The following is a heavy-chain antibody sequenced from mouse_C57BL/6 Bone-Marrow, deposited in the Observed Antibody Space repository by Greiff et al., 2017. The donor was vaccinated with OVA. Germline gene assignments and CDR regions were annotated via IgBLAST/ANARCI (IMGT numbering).Heavy chain of an antibody. J-gene: IGHJ3*01. CDR1: GYSFTGYY. Sequence: VQLQQSGPELVKPGASVKISCKASGYSFTGYYMNWVKQSPEKSLEWIGEINPSTGGTTYNQKFKAKATLTVDKSSSTAYMQLKSLTSEDSAVYYCASPWFAYWGQGTLVTVSA. V-gene: IGHV1-42*01. CDR2: INPSTGGT. CDR3: ASPWFAY.